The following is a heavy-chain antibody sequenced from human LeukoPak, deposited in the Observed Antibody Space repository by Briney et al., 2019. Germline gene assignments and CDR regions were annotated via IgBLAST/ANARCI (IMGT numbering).Heavy chain of an antibody. J-gene: IGHJ3*02. D-gene: IGHD6-6*01. CDR3: ARGFPARRGAFDI. CDR2: ISYDGSNK. Sequence: PGGSLRLSCAASGFTFSSYAMHWVRQAPGKGLEWVAVISYDGSNKYYADSVKGRFTISRDNAKNSLYLQMYSLRVEDTAVYYCARGFPARRGAFDIWGQGTKVTVSS. V-gene: IGHV3-30-3*01. CDR1: GFTFSSYA.